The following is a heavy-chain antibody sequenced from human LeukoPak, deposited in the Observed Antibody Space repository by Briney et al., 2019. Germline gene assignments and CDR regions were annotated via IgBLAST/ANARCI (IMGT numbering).Heavy chain of an antibody. J-gene: IGHJ4*02. Sequence: ASVKVSCKASGYTFTGYYLHWVRQAPGQGLEWMGWISAYNGNTNYAQKLQGRVTMTTDTSTSTAYMELRSLRSDDTAVYYCAREIHSSSWPVGYWGQGTLVTVSS. CDR3: AREIHSSSWPVGY. CDR1: GYTFTGYY. CDR2: ISAYNGNT. V-gene: IGHV1-18*04. D-gene: IGHD6-13*01.